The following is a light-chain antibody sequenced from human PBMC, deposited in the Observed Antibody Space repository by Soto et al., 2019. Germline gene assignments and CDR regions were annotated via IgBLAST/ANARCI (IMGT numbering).Light chain of an antibody. CDR2: GAS. V-gene: IGKV3-11*01. Sequence: EILLTQSPGTLSRSPGERATLSCRASQSVSNNYLAWYQQKPGQAPRLLIYGASNRATGIPDRFSGSGSGTDFNLTISSLEPEDFAVYYCQQRSNWTPITFGPGTDWRL. CDR1: QSVSNNY. J-gene: IGKJ5*01. CDR3: QQRSNWTPIT.